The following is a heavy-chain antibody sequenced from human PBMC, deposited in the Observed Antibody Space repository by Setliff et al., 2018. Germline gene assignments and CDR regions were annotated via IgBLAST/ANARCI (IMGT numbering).Heavy chain of an antibody. D-gene: IGHD3-3*01. J-gene: IGHJ4*02. V-gene: IGHV4-34*01. CDR2: IDHSGRT. Sequence: PSETLSLTCAVYGGSLSGYYWTWIRQPPGKGLEWIGEIDHSGRTNYNPSLRSRVTISLDTSKQQFSLNLISVTAADTAVYYCGFWSGYLKNDFWGQGTLVTVSS. CDR3: GFWSGYLKNDF. CDR1: GGSLSGYY.